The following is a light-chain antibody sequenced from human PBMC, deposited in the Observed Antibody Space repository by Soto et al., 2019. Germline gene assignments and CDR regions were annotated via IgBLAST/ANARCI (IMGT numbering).Light chain of an antibody. V-gene: IGKV1-27*01. Sequence: DIQMTQSPSSLSASVGDRVTITCRASQGISNFLAWYQQKPGKVPKLLISAASTLQTGVPSRFSGRGSGTDFTFTITSLQPEDVATYYCQQYSSVFTFGQGTRLEIK. CDR3: QQYSSVFT. CDR2: AAS. CDR1: QGISNF. J-gene: IGKJ5*01.